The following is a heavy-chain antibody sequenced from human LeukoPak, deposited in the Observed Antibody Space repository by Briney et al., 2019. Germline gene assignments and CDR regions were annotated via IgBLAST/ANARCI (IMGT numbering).Heavy chain of an antibody. CDR3: TTEGRDDAFDI. V-gene: IGHV3-15*01. CDR2: IKSKTDGGTT. J-gene: IGHJ3*02. Sequence: GGSLRLSCAASGFTFSSYAIHWVRQAPGRGLEWVGRIKSKTDGGTTDYAAPVKGRFTISRDDSKNTLYLQMNSLKTEDTAVYYCTTEGRDDAFDIWGQGTMVTVSS. CDR1: GFTFSSYA.